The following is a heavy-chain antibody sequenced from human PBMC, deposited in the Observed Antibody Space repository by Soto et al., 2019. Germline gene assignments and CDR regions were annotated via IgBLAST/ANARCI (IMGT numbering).Heavy chain of an antibody. CDR1: RYLFSSHN. D-gene: IGHD6-13*01. CDR2: INPRSGHS. Sequence: ASVKVSCKASRYLFSSHNIHWVREAPGQGLEWLGVINPRSGHSGYNQMFQGRVTMTSDTSTTTVYMILSSLRSDDTAVYYCARIAGPGLTYFDFWVLGTPGTVSS. CDR3: ARIAGPGLTYFDF. V-gene: IGHV1-46*01. J-gene: IGHJ4*02.